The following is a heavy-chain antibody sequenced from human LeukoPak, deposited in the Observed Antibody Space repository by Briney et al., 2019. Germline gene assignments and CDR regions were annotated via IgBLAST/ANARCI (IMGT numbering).Heavy chain of an antibody. D-gene: IGHD5-12*01. V-gene: IGHV4-4*07. Sequence: SETLSLTCTVSGGSISSYYWSWIRQPAGKGLEWIGRIYTSGSTNYNPSLKSRVTMSVDTSKNQFSLKLSSVTAADTAVYYCASLLGPRNRDIVATDYWGQGTLVTVSS. CDR2: IYTSGST. CDR3: ASLLGPRNRDIVATDY. J-gene: IGHJ4*02. CDR1: GGSISSYY.